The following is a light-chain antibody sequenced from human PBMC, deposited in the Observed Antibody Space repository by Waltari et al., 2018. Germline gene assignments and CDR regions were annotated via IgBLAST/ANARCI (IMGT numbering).Light chain of an antibody. CDR3: QQYQKSPWT. Sequence: DIQMTQSPSPLSASVGDRVTITCRASQSLKHWLAWFQQKPGKAPKVLIYKASILESGVPSRFSGSVSGTEFTLTISSLQPDDFGSYYCQQYQKSPWTFGQGTKVEIK. J-gene: IGKJ1*01. CDR1: QSLKHW. V-gene: IGKV1-5*03. CDR2: KAS.